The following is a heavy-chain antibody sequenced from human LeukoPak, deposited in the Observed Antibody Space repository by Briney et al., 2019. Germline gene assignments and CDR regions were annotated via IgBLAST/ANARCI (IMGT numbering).Heavy chain of an antibody. CDR3: AMGGGLGIVDY. CDR2: INHSGST. V-gene: IGHV4-34*01. CDR1: GGSFSGYY. Sequence: SETLSLTCAVYGGSFSGYYWSWIRQPPGKGLEWIGEINHSGSTNYNPSLKSRVTISVDTSKNQFSLKLSSVTAADTAVYYCAMGGGLGIVDYWGQGTLVTVSS. D-gene: IGHD7-27*01. J-gene: IGHJ4*02.